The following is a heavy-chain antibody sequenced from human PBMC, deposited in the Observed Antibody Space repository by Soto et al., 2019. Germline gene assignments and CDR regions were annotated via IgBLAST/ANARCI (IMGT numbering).Heavy chain of an antibody. V-gene: IGHV3-30-3*01. CDR2: ISYDGSNK. J-gene: IGHJ6*02. CDR3: ARVGXSGWYWDRWTNYYGMDV. CDR1: GFTFSSYA. D-gene: IGHD6-19*01. Sequence: GGSLRLSCAASGFTFSSYAMHWVRQAPGKGLERVAVISYDGSNKYYADSVKGRFTISRDNSKNTLYLQMNSLRAEDTAVYYCARVGXSGWYWDRWTNYYGMDVWGQGTTVTVSS.